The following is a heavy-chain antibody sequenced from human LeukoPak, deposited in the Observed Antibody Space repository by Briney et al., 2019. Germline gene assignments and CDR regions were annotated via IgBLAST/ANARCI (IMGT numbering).Heavy chain of an antibody. Sequence: ASVKVSCKASGYTFTTYAMHWVRQAPGQGLEWMGWINAGNGNTKYSQKFQARVTITRDTSASTAYMELSSLRSEDTAVYYCARDPIGSRWPYYFDYWGQGTLVTVSS. CDR3: ARDPIGSRWPYYFDY. J-gene: IGHJ4*02. CDR2: INAGNGNT. D-gene: IGHD6-13*01. CDR1: GYTFTTYA. V-gene: IGHV1-3*01.